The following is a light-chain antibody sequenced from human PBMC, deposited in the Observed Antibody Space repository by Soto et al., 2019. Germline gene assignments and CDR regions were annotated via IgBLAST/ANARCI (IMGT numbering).Light chain of an antibody. CDR2: AAS. CDR1: QDVSSY. CDR3: QQLASYPIGT. V-gene: IGKV1-9*01. Sequence: IQLTQSPSSLSASVGDRVTITCRASQDVSSYLAWYQQKPGKAPKLLIYAASTLQTGVPSRFRGSGSGTEFTLTISSLQPEDFATYSCQQLASYPIGTFGGGTKVDIK. J-gene: IGKJ4*01.